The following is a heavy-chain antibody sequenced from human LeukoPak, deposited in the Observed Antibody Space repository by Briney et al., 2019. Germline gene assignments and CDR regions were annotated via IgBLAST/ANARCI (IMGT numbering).Heavy chain of an antibody. Sequence: GGSLRLSCAASGFTFSSYWMSWVRQAPGKGLECVANIKEDGSEEYCVDFVKGRFSISRDNAKNSLYLQMNSLRAEDTAVYYCARDWLAGNPYHAFDLWGKGTMVTVSS. V-gene: IGHV3-7*01. J-gene: IGHJ3*01. CDR2: IKEDGSEE. CDR1: GFTFSSYW. D-gene: IGHD3-22*01. CDR3: ARDWLAGNPYHAFDL.